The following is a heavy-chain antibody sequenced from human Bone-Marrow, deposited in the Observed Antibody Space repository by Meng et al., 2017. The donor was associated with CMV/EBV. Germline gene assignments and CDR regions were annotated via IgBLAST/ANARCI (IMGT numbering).Heavy chain of an antibody. D-gene: IGHD6-19*01. CDR3: ARDALSSGGDY. J-gene: IGHJ4*02. V-gene: IGHV3-21*01. Sequence: GGSLRLSCAASGFTFRKYTMNWVRRAPGKGLEWVSSISSNGGTIQYSDSVKGRFTISRDNARNSLYLLMSSLRAEDTAFYYCARDALSSGGDYWGQGALVTVSS. CDR2: ISSNGGTI. CDR1: GFTFRKYT.